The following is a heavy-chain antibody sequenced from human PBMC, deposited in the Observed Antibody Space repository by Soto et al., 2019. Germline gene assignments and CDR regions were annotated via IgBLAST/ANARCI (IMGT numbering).Heavy chain of an antibody. V-gene: IGHV3-53*01. J-gene: IGHJ4*02. CDR2: IYSGGST. CDR3: AKTPSDYVWGSYRSTRYYFDY. D-gene: IGHD3-16*02. Sequence: PGGSLRLSCAASGFTVSSDYMTWVRQPPGKGLEWVSVIYSGGSTYYADSVKGRFTISRDNSKNTVYLQMNSLRAEDTAVYYCAKTPSDYVWGSYRSTRYYFDYWGQGTLVTVSS. CDR1: GFTVSSDY.